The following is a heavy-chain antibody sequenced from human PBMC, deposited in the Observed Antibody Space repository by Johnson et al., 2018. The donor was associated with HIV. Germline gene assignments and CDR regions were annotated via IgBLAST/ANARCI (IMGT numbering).Heavy chain of an antibody. CDR2: INTAGDT. CDR3: ARGLGYAFDI. J-gene: IGHJ3*02. V-gene: IGHV3-13*01. D-gene: IGHD3-16*01. CDR1: GFTFSNSD. Sequence: VQLVESGGGLVQPGGSLRLSCAASGFTFSNSDMHWVRQATGRGLEWVSTINTAGDTYYLGSVKGRFTISRENAKNSLYLQRNNLRAGDTAVYYCARGLGYAFDIWGQGTMVTVSS.